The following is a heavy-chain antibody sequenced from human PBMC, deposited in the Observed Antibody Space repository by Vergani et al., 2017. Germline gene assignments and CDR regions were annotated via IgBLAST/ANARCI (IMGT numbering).Heavy chain of an antibody. D-gene: IGHD3-10*01. J-gene: IGHJ4*02. CDR1: GFTFSSYA. V-gene: IGHV3-23*01. Sequence: EVQLLESGGGLVQPGGSLRLSCAASGFTFSSYAMSWVRQAPGKGLKWVSAISGSGGSTYYADYVKGRFNISRDNSKTTLYLQMNSLRAEDTAVYYGANAWVNYYGSGSKDYWGQGTLVTVSS. CDR2: ISGSGGST. CDR3: ANAWVNYYGSGSKDY.